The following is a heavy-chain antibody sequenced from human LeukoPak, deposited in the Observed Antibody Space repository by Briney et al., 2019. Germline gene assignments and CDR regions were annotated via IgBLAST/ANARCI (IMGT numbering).Heavy chain of an antibody. V-gene: IGHV3-48*01. J-gene: IGHJ4*02. D-gene: IGHD6-13*01. CDR1: GFTFSSYS. CDR3: ARVGGYSSSWYSLGDY. Sequence: GGSLRLSCAASGFTFSSYSMNWVRQAPGKGLEWVSYISSSSSMIYYADSVKGRFTISRDNAKNSLYLQMNSLRAEDTAVYYCARVGGYSSSWYSLGDYWGQGTLVTVSS. CDR2: ISSSSSMI.